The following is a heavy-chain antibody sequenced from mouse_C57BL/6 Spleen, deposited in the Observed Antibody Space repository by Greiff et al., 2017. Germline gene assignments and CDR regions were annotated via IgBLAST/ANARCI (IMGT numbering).Heavy chain of an antibody. CDR3: GGRGGAPYYFDY. V-gene: IGHV5-17*01. Sequence: EVQLVESGGGLVKPGGSLKLSCAASGFTFSDYGMHWVRQAPEKGLEWVAYISSGSSTIYYADTVKGRFTISRDNAKNTLFLHMTSLRSEDEAMYYCGGRGGAPYYFDYWGQGTTLTVSS. CDR2: ISSGSSTI. J-gene: IGHJ2*01. CDR1: GFTFSDYG.